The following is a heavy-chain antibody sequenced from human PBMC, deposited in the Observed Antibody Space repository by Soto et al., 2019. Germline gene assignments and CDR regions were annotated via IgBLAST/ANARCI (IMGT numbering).Heavy chain of an antibody. CDR2: INPKSGDT. Sequence: QVQLVQSGAEVKKPGSSVKVSCKASGVTFSNYAISWVRQAPGQGLEWVGRINPKSGDTNYAQKFQGRVTMTRDTSISTTYMELSSLRSDDTAFYYCATLKQAPGGIDSWGQGTLVTVSS. CDR3: ATLKQAPGGIDS. CDR1: GVTFSNYA. J-gene: IGHJ4*02. V-gene: IGHV1-2*06. D-gene: IGHD3-16*01.